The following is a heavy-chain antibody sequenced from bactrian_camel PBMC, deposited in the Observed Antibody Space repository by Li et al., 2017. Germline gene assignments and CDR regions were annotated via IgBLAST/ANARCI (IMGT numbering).Heavy chain of an antibody. CDR1: GLTLSTYD. CDR2: VSAGGRNT. CDR3: VTRSKVSCGISEGCFAY. J-gene: IGHJ4*01. V-gene: IGHV3S40*01. Sequence: VQLVESGGGLVQPGGSLRLSCAASGLTLSTYDMIWVRQGPGTGLEWVSTVSAGGRNTYYEDSVKGRFTISKDNAKNTVYLQMNSLKSEDTALYYCVTRSKVSCGISEGCFAYWGQGTQVTVS. D-gene: IGHD6*01.